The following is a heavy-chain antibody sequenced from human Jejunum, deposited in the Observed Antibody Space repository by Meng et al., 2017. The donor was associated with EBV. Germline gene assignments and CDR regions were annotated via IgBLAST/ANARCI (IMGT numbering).Heavy chain of an antibody. CDR3: ARGAVLSLRSQFDP. CDR2: ISSSGTTI. CDR1: GFNFSYYY. V-gene: IGHV3-11*01. Sequence: EQLGESGGVLVRAGGSLRLSCAASGFNFSYYYMIWFRQAPGRGLEWVSYISSSGTTIFYADSVQGRFTISRDNAKNSVFLQMRSLTVEDTAVYYCARGAVLSLRSQFDPWGQGTLVTVSS. J-gene: IGHJ5*02. D-gene: IGHD4-17*01.